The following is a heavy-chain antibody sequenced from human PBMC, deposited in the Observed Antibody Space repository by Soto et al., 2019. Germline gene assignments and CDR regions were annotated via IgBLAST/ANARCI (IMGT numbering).Heavy chain of an antibody. CDR2: IIPILGIA. V-gene: IGHV1-69*02. Sequence: ASVKVSCKASGGTFSSYTISWVRQAPGQGLEWMGRIIPILGIANYAQKFQGRVTITADKSTSTAYMELSSLRSEDTAVYYCARAADGSGSYLDYWGQGTLVTVSS. D-gene: IGHD3-10*01. CDR1: GGTFSSYT. J-gene: IGHJ4*02. CDR3: ARAADGSGSYLDY.